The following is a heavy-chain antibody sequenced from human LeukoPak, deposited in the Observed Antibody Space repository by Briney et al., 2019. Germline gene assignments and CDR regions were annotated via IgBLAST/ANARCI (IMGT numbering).Heavy chain of an antibody. Sequence: SETLSLTCTVSGGSISSYYWSWTRQPAGKGLEWIGRIYTSGSTNYNPSLKSRVTMSVDTSKNQFSLKLSSVTAADTAVYYCARDQYYYDSSGYYRFDYWGQGTLVTVSS. V-gene: IGHV4-4*07. CDR2: IYTSGST. J-gene: IGHJ4*02. CDR3: ARDQYYYDSSGYYRFDY. CDR1: GGSISSYY. D-gene: IGHD3-22*01.